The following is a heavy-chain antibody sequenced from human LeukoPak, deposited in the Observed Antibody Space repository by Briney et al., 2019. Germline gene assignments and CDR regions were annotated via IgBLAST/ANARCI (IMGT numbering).Heavy chain of an antibody. D-gene: IGHD2-2*01. CDR2: IYYSGNT. Sequence: SETLSLTCTVSGGSISSSSYYWDWIRQPPGKGLEWIGAIYYSGNTNYNPSLKSRVTISVDTSKNQFSLKLSSVTAADTAVYYCARHRIPAALASAFDYWGKGTLVTVSS. V-gene: IGHV4-39*01. J-gene: IGHJ4*02. CDR1: GGSISSSSYY. CDR3: ARHRIPAALASAFDY.